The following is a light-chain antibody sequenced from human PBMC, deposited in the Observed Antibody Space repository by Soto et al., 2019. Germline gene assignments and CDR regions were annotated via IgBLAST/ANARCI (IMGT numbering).Light chain of an antibody. CDR3: QSYDRSSLYV. CDR1: SGSVASNF. Sequence: NFMLTQPHSVSESPGKTVTISCTCSSGSVASNFVHWYQRRPGSAPTIVIYGDNQRPSGVPDRFSGSIDSSSNSASLTISGLKTEDEADYFCQSYDRSSLYVFGTGTKLTVL. J-gene: IGLJ1*01. V-gene: IGLV6-57*02. CDR2: GDN.